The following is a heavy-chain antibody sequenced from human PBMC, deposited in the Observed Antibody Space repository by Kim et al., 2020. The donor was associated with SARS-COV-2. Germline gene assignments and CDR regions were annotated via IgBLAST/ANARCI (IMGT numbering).Heavy chain of an antibody. Sequence: SETLSLTCAVYGGSFSGYYWSWIRQPPGKGLEWIGEINHSGSTNYNPALKSRVTISVDPSKNQFPLKLSSVPAADTAVYYCARDRGSITMIVVVNDAFDIWGQGTRVTVSS. D-gene: IGHD3-22*01. V-gene: IGHV4-34*01. CDR3: ARDRGSITMIVVVNDAFDI. CDR2: INHSGST. J-gene: IGHJ3*02. CDR1: GGSFSGYY.